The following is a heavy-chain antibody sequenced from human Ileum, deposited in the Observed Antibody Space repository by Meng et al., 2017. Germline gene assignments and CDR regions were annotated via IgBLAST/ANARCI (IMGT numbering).Heavy chain of an antibody. J-gene: IGHJ4*02. CDR1: GTW. D-gene: IGHD3-22*01. CDR3: ATSNDRDVYYLGY. CDR2: IFQSGRT. Sequence: QGQRQGWGPRLVKPSGTLSLTCAVSGTWWSWVRQPPGKGLEWIGEIFQSGRTNYNPSLKSRVTISIDKSKSQISLQLSAVTAADTAVYSCATSNDRDVYYLGYWGQGTLVTVSS. V-gene: IGHV4-4*02.